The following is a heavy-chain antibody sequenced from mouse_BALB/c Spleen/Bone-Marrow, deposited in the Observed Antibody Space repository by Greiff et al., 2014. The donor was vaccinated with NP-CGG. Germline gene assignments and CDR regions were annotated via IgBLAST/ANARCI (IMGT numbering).Heavy chain of an antibody. Sequence: EVQLQQSGAELVKPGASVKLSYTASGFNIKDTYIHWVKQRPEQGLEWIGGIDPANGNTKYDPKFQGKATITADTSSNTAYPQLSSLTSEDTAVYYCARDYGRTAWFAYWGQRTLVTVSA. CDR3: ARDYGRTAWFAY. D-gene: IGHD1-1*01. CDR2: IDPANGNT. V-gene: IGHV14-3*02. J-gene: IGHJ3*01. CDR1: GFNIKDTY.